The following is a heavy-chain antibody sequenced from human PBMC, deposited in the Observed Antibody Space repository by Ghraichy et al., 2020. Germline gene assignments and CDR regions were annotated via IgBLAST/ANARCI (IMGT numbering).Heavy chain of an antibody. V-gene: IGHV3-73*01. CDR2: ISNKATAYAT. CDR1: GFIFSASA. D-gene: IGHD2-15*01. CDR3: VRRLLDPCSSGTCDDG. J-gene: IGHJ4*02. Sequence: GGSLRLSCAASGFIFSASAMHWVRQASGKGLEWVGRISNKATAYATEYGASVKGRFTISRDESKNTAYLQMNSLKTEDTAVYYCVRRLLDPCSSGTCDDGWGQGTLVTVSS.